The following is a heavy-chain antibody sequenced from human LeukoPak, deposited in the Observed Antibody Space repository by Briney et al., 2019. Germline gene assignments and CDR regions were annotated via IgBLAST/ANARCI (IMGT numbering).Heavy chain of an antibody. CDR1: GYTFTSYY. D-gene: IGHD1-26*01. CDR2: INPCGGST. J-gene: IGHJ5*02. V-gene: IGHV1-46*01. Sequence: ASVKVSCKASGYTFTSYYMHWVRQAPGQGLEWMGIINPCGGSTSYAQKFQGRVTMTRDMSTSTVYMELSSLRSEDTAVYYCARDWVGATKGYWFDPWGQGTLVTVSS. CDR3: ARDWVGATKGYWFDP.